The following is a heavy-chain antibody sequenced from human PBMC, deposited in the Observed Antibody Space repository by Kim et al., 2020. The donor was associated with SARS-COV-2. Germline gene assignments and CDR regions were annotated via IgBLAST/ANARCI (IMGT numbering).Heavy chain of an antibody. CDR2: ISTDGSDK. CDR3: ARDSGAGYGYNYGFDV. CDR1: GFTFSRYA. Sequence: GGSLRLSCAASGFTFSRYAMNWVRQAPGKGLEGVALISTDGSDKYYADPVKGRFTISRDNSKNMQYLEMNGLRAEDTAVYYCARDSGAGYGYNYGFDVWGQGTTVIVSS. J-gene: IGHJ6*02. V-gene: IGHV3-30*04. D-gene: IGHD5-18*01.